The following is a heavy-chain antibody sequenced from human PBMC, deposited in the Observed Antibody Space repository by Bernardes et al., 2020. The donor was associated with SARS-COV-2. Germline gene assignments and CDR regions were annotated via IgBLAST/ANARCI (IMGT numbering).Heavy chain of an antibody. CDR3: ARLDYYLSGTSLNARHY. V-gene: IGHV4-39*01. CDR2: IHYSGSD. Sequence: SETLSLTCTVSGDSISNSNYLWGWIRQPPGKGLEWIGNIHYSGSDYYSPSLQSRVTISIDKSKNQFSLRLTSLTAADTAVYFCARLDYYLSGTSLNARHYWGQGTLVTVSS. CDR1: GDSISNSNYL. J-gene: IGHJ4*02. D-gene: IGHD3-10*01.